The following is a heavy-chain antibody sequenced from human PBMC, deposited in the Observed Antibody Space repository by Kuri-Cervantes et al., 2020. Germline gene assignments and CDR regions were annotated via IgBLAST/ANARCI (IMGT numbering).Heavy chain of an antibody. CDR2: INRSGNT. D-gene: IGHD3-10*01. CDR1: GGSFSGYY. CDR3: ARWGYGSGSHRGYDP. J-gene: IGHJ5*02. Sequence: SQTLSLTCAVYGGSFSGYYWSWIRQPPGKGLEWIGEINRSGNTNYNPSLKSRVTISVDTSKIPISLKLSSVTAADTAVYYCARWGYGSGSHRGYDPWGHGILVTVSS. V-gene: IGHV4-34*01.